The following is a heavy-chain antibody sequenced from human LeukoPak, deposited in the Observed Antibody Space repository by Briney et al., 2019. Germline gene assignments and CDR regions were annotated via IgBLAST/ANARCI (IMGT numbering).Heavy chain of an antibody. Sequence: SETLSLTCTVSGGSISSYYWSWIRQPPGKGLEWIGYIYYSGSTNYNPSLKSRVTISVDTSKNQFSLKLSSVTAADTAVYYRARGGGPAFDWPDDAFDIWGQGTMVTVSS. V-gene: IGHV4-59*08. D-gene: IGHD3-9*01. J-gene: IGHJ3*02. CDR2: IYYSGST. CDR3: ARGGGPAFDWPDDAFDI. CDR1: GGSISSYY.